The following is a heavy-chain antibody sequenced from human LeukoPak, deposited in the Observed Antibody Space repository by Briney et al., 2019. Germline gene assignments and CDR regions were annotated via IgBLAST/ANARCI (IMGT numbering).Heavy chain of an antibody. CDR1: GGSISSYY. D-gene: IGHD5-12*01. CDR3: ARSGDFDY. J-gene: IGHJ4*02. Sequence: PSETLSLTCTVPGGSISSYYWSWIRQPPGKGLEWVGYIYYSGSTNYHPSLKRPVTISVDTSKNQFSLKLSSVTAADTAVYYCARSGDFDYWGQGTLVTVSS. V-gene: IGHV4-59*01. CDR2: IYYSGST.